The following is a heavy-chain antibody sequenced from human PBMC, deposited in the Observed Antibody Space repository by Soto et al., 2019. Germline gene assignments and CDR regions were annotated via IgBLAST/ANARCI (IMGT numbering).Heavy chain of an antibody. CDR2: IYPGDSDT. CDR3: ARILASTYYYGMDV. V-gene: IGHV5-51*01. Sequence: GESLKISCQGSGYSFTNYWIAWVRQMPGKGLEWMGIIYPGDSDTKYSPSFQGQVTISADTSISTAYLQWSSLKASDTAMYYRARILASTYYYGMDVWGQGTTVTVSS. CDR1: GYSFTNYW. J-gene: IGHJ6*02.